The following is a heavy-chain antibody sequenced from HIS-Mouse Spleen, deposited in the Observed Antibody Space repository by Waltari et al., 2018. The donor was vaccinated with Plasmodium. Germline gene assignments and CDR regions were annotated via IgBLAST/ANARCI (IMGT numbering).Heavy chain of an antibody. Sequence: QVPLHQWGAGLLKPSETLSLTCAVYGGSFSGFYWTWIRKPLGKGPEWIGEINHSGSTNYNPSLKSRVTISVDTSKNQFSLKLSSVTAADTAVYYCARVTSSGVYWYFDLWGRGTLVTVSS. CDR1: GGSFSGFY. CDR3: ARVTSSGVYWYFDL. D-gene: IGHD3-3*01. J-gene: IGHJ2*01. CDR2: INHSGST. V-gene: IGHV4-34*01.